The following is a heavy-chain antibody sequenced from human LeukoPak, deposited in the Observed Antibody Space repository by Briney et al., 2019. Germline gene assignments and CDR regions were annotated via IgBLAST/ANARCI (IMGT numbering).Heavy chain of an antibody. CDR3: ARSFSGWANFDN. D-gene: IGHD6-19*01. Sequence: GGCLRVSCAASGFTFSSYAMSWGRQAPGKGLEWVSGISGSGGSTYYADSVKGRLTISRDNSKNTLYLQMNSLRAEDTAVYYCARSFSGWANFDNWGRGTLVTVSS. V-gene: IGHV3-23*01. CDR1: GFTFSSYA. J-gene: IGHJ4*02. CDR2: ISGSGGST.